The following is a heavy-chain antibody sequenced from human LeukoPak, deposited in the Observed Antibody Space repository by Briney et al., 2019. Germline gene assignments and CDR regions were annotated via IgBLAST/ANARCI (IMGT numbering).Heavy chain of an antibody. J-gene: IGHJ4*02. Sequence: ASVKVSCKASGGTFSSYAISWVRQAPGQGLEWMGRIIPILGIANYAQKFQGRGTITADKSTNTAYMELSSLRSEDTAVYYCAQRKTGYSSGSEGGSDYWGQGTLVTVSS. D-gene: IGHD6-19*01. CDR3: AQRKTGYSSGSEGGSDY. CDR1: GGTFSSYA. V-gene: IGHV1-69*04. CDR2: IIPILGIA.